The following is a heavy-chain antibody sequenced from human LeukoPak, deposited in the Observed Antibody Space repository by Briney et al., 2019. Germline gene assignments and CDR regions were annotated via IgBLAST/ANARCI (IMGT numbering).Heavy chain of an antibody. V-gene: IGHV3-7*01. J-gene: IGHJ4*02. Sequence: STSSYYWGWLRQPPGKGLEWVANIKQDGSEKYYVDSVKGRFAISRDNAKNSLYLQMNSLRAEDTAVYYCARDMGRTGAAFDYWGQGTLVTVSS. CDR3: ARDMGRTGAAFDY. CDR1: STSSYY. D-gene: IGHD3/OR15-3a*01. CDR2: IKQDGSEK.